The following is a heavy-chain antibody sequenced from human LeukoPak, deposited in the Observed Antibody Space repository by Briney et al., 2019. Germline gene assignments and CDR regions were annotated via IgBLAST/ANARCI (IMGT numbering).Heavy chain of an antibody. CDR2: ITTNTGNP. D-gene: IGHD4/OR15-4a*01. CDR1: GYTFTTYA. Sequence: GASVKVSCKASGYTFTTYAMSWVRQAPGQGLEWMGWITTNTGNPTYAQGFTGRFVFSLDTSVSTAFLQISSLKAEDTAVYYCARDGARLDIWGQGTMVTVSS. V-gene: IGHV7-4-1*02. J-gene: IGHJ3*02. CDR3: ARDGARLDI.